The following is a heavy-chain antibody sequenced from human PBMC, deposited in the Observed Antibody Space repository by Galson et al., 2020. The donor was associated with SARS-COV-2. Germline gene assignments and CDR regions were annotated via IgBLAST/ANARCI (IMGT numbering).Heavy chain of an antibody. D-gene: IGHD3-22*01. CDR1: GGSISRGNLH. V-gene: IGHV4-31*03. J-gene: IGHJ2*01. Sequence: SEPLSLTCTVSGGSISRGNLHWCWIRQPPGKGLEWIGHIYDSGSTAYNPSLKSRVTISVDTSKTQSSLELTSVTAADTTVYYCATTLYYYDTSGYYRNWYFDLWGRGTQVTVSS. CDR3: ATTLYYYDTSGYYRNWYFDL. CDR2: IYDSGST.